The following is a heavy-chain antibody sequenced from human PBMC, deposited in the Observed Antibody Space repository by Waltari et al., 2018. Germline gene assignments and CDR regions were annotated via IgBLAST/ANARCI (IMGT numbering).Heavy chain of an antibody. Sequence: QVQLQESVPGLVKPSETLSLTCTVSGGSISSHYWSWIRQPPGKGLEWIGYIYYRGSTNYNPSLKSRVTISVDTSKNQFSLKLSSVTAADTAVYYCARDQEGGYPDAFDIWGQGTMVTVSS. CDR1: GGSISSHY. J-gene: IGHJ3*02. CDR3: ARDQEGGYPDAFDI. V-gene: IGHV4-59*11. D-gene: IGHD2-15*01. CDR2: IYYRGST.